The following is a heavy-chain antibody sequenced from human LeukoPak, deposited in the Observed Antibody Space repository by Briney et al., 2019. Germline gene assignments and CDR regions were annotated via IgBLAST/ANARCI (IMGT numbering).Heavy chain of an antibody. V-gene: IGHV1-8*01. CDR3: AREGYCSSTSCYIDPYYYYYYMDV. J-gene: IGHJ6*03. D-gene: IGHD2-2*02. CDR2: MNPISGNT. CDR1: GYTFTSYD. Sequence: ASVKVSCKASGYTFTSYDINWVRQATGQGLEWMGWMNPISGNTGYAQKFQGRVTMTRNTSISTAYMELSSLRSEDTAVYYCAREGYCSSTSCYIDPYYYYYYMDVWGKGTTVTVSS.